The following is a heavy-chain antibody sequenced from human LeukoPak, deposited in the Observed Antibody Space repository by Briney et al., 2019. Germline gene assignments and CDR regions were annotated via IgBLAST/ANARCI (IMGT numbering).Heavy chain of an antibody. CDR3: ARAVTTAPPTDY. D-gene: IGHD4-17*01. V-gene: IGHV1-2*02. J-gene: IGHJ4*02. CDR1: GYTFTGYY. CDR2: INPNSGGT. Sequence: ASVKVSCKASGYTFTGYYMHWARQAPGQGLEWMGWINPNSGGTNYAQKFQGRVTMTRDTSISTAYMELSRLRSDDTAVYYCARAVTTAPPTDYWGQGTLVTVSS.